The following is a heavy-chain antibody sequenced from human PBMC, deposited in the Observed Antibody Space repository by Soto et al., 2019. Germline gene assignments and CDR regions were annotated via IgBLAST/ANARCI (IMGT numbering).Heavy chain of an antibody. Sequence: PGGSLRLSCVASGFSLANYPMNWVRQTPGKGLEWISYSSPRGDTIYYADSVEDRFTISRGNARNSLSLHMSSLRDEDSALYYCAKGPHTNVGWPYYFESWGQGVPVTVSS. CDR3: AKGPHTNVGWPYYFES. V-gene: IGHV3-48*02. D-gene: IGHD6-19*01. CDR2: SSPRGDTI. CDR1: GFSLANYP. J-gene: IGHJ4*02.